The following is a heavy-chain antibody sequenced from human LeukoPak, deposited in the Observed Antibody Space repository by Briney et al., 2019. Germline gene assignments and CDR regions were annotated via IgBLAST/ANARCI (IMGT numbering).Heavy chain of an antibody. CDR1: GFTFSDYY. CDR2: ISTSGTTI. CDR3: VRVSYDSGSYYSR. V-gene: IGHV3-11*01. Sequence: GGSLRLSCAASGFTFSDYYMSWIRQAPGKGLEWLSQISTSGTTIYYADSVKGRFTISRDNAKNSLYLQVNSLRAEDTAVYYCVRVSYDSGSYYSRWGQGTLVTVSS. D-gene: IGHD3-10*01. J-gene: IGHJ1*01.